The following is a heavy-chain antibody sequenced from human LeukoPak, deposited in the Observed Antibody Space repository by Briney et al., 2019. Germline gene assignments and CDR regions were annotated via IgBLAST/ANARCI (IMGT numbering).Heavy chain of an antibody. CDR1: GFTFNNAW. D-gene: IGHD3-3*01. V-gene: IGHV3-15*01. Sequence: GGSLRLSCQASGFTFNNAWMSWVRQAPGKGLEWVGRIKSKTDGGEADYAESVKGRFTISRDDSKNTLYLQMNSLKTEDTALYFCTTDRLWGVWRQSNSFDYWGQGTLVAVPS. CDR3: TTDRLWGVWRQSNSFDY. CDR2: IKSKTDGGEA. J-gene: IGHJ4*02.